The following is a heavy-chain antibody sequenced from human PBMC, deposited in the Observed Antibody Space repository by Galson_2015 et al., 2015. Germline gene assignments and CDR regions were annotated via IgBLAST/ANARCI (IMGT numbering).Heavy chain of an antibody. D-gene: IGHD4-17*01. CDR2: ISYDGSNK. CDR3: AKDLGPHPSVTLDY. J-gene: IGHJ4*02. CDR1: GFTFSSYG. V-gene: IGHV3-30*18. Sequence: SLRLSCAASGFTFSSYGMHWVRQAPGKGLEWVAVISYDGSNKYYADSVKGRFTISRDNSKNTLYLQMNSLRAEDTAVYYCAKDLGPHPSVTLDYWGQGTLVTVSS.